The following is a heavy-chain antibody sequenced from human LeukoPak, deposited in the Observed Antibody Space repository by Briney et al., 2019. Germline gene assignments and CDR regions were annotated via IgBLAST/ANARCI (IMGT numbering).Heavy chain of an antibody. CDR3: ARGLPISTFGY. D-gene: IGHD1-1*01. Sequence: SETLSLTCTVSGGSISSSSYYWGWIRQPPGKGLEWIGSIYYSGSTYYNPSLKSRVTISVDTSKNQFSLKLSSVTAADTAVYYCARGLPISTFGYWGQGTLVTVS. CDR2: IYYSGST. V-gene: IGHV4-39*07. J-gene: IGHJ4*02. CDR1: GGSISSSSYY.